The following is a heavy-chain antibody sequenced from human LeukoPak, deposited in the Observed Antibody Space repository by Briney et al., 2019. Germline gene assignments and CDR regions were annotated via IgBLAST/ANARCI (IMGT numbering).Heavy chain of an antibody. J-gene: IGHJ4*02. D-gene: IGHD5-18*01. V-gene: IGHV4-34*01. CDR3: ARSPEDTARYHFDY. CDR2: INHSGST. CDR1: GGSFSGYY. Sequence: SETLSLTCAVYGGSFSGYYWSWIRQPPGKGLEWIGEINHSGSTNYNPSLKSRVTISVDTSKNQFSLKLSSVTAADTAVYYCARSPEDTARYHFDYWGQGTLVTVSS.